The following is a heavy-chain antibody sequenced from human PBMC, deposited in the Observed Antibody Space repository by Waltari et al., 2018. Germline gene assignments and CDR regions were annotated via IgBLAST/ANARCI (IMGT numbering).Heavy chain of an antibody. V-gene: IGHV1-18*01. J-gene: IGHJ5*02. CDR3: ARDAVVVPAAFRNWFDP. D-gene: IGHD2-2*01. CDR1: GYTFTSYG. CDR2: VSAYNGNT. Sequence: QVQLVQSGAEVKKPGASVKVSCKASGYTFTSYGISWVRQAPGQRLEWMGWVSAYNGNTNHAQKLQGRVTMTTDTSTSTAYMELRSLRSDDTAVYYCARDAVVVPAAFRNWFDPWGQGTLVTVSS.